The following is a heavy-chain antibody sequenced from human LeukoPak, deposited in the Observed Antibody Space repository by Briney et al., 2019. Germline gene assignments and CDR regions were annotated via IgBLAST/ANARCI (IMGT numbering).Heavy chain of an antibody. Sequence: SETLSLTCTVSGGSISSSSYYWGWIRQPPGKGLEWIGSIYDSGSTYYNPSLKSRVTISVDTSKNQFSLKLSSVTAADTAVYYCARQQGDCTNGVCYPYFDYWGQGTLVTVSS. CDR3: ARQQGDCTNGVCYPYFDY. CDR2: IYDSGST. D-gene: IGHD2-8*01. V-gene: IGHV4-39*01. CDR1: GGSISSSSYY. J-gene: IGHJ4*02.